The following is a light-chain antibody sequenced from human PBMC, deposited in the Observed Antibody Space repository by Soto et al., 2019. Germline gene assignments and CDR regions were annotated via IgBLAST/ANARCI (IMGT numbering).Light chain of an antibody. CDR2: EVS. CDR3: CSYAGSSTYYV. Sequence: QSALTQPASVSGSPGQSITISCTGTSSDVGSYNLVSWYQQHPGKAPKLMIYEVSKRPSGVSNRFSGSKSGNTASLTISGLQAEDEATYYCCSYAGSSTYYVFVTGTKVTVL. V-gene: IGLV2-23*02. CDR1: SSDVGSYNL. J-gene: IGLJ1*01.